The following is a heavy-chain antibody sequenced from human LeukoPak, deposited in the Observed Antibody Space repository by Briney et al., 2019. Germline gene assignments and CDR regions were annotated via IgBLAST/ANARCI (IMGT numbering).Heavy chain of an antibody. D-gene: IGHD3-22*01. CDR2: ISSSGSTI. CDR3: ARNPYYYDSSGYDY. V-gene: IGHV3-11*01. Sequence: GGSLRLSCEASGFTFSDYYMSWIRKAPGKGLEWFSNISSSGSTIYYADSVKGRFTISRDNAKNSLYLQMNSLRVEDTAVYYCARNPYYYDSSGYDYWGQGTLVTVSS. J-gene: IGHJ4*02. CDR1: GFTFSDYY.